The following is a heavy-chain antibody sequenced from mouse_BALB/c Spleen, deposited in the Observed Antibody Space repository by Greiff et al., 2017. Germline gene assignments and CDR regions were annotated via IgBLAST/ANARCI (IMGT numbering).Heavy chain of an antibody. CDR1: GFTFSSYG. CDR3: ASHGGDYDYAGAWFAY. CDR2: ISSGGSYT. J-gene: IGHJ3*01. V-gene: IGHV5-6*01. Sequence: EVQRVESGGDLVKPGGSLKLSCAASGFTFSSYGMSWVRQTPDKRLEWVATISSGGSYTYYPDSVKGRFTISRDNAENTLYLQMSSLKSEDTAMYSCASHGGDYDYAGAWFAYWGQGTLVTVSA. D-gene: IGHD2-4*01.